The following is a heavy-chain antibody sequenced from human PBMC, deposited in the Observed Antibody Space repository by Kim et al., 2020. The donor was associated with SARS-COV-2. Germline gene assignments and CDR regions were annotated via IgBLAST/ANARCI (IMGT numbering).Heavy chain of an antibody. D-gene: IGHD1-26*01. CDR2: IYYDGST. V-gene: IGHV4-39*07. CDR3: MLATVGATWFFDF. J-gene: IGHJ4*02. CDR1: GGSTSSSKYF. Sequence: SETLSLTCTVSGGSTSSSKYFWGWIRQPPGKGLEWIGSIYYDGSTYYNSSLKSRVTISVDTSKSQFSLNLSSVTAADPADNYCMLATVGATWFFDFWGQG.